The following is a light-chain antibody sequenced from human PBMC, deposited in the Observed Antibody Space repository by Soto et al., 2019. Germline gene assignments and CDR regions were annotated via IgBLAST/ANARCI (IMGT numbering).Light chain of an antibody. Sequence: EIVLTQSPATLSLSPGGRATLSCRASQSVSLSLAWYQQKPGQAPRLLIYDASKRASGFPARFSGSGSGTDFTLTITSLEPEDFAVYYCQQRTTWPPWTFGQGTKVDI. CDR3: QQRTTWPPWT. CDR1: QSVSLS. V-gene: IGKV3-11*01. CDR2: DAS. J-gene: IGKJ1*01.